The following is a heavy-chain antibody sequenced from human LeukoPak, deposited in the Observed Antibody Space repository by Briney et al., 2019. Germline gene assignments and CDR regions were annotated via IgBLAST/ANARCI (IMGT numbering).Heavy chain of an antibody. CDR2: IRYDGSNK. D-gene: IGHD1-26*01. CDR1: GFSLSRYD. CDR3: ARVMVGATRAFDI. J-gene: IGHJ3*02. V-gene: IGHV3-30*02. Sequence: GGSLRLSCAASGFSLSRYDMHWVRQAPGKGLEWVAFIRYDGSNKYYADSVKGRFTISRDNAKNSLYLQMNSLRAEDTAVYYCARVMVGATRAFDIWGQGTMVTVSS.